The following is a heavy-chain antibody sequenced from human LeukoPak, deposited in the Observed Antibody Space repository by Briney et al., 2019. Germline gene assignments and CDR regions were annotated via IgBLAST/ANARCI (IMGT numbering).Heavy chain of an antibody. V-gene: IGHV3-23*01. Sequence: GGSLRLSCAASGFTFSSYAMSWVRQAPGKGLEWVSAISGSGGSTYYADSVKGRFTISRDNSKNTLYLQMNSLRAEDTAVYYCARDLIAAAGSGYMDVWGKGTTVTVSS. J-gene: IGHJ6*03. CDR3: ARDLIAAAGSGYMDV. D-gene: IGHD6-13*01. CDR2: ISGSGGST. CDR1: GFTFSSYA.